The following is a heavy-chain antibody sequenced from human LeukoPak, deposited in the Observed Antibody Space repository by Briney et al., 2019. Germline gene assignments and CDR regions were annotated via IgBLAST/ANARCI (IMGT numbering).Heavy chain of an antibody. V-gene: IGHV3-23*01. CDR3: AKAFGGVPAAISFDY. CDR1: GFAFSSYA. D-gene: IGHD2-2*02. CDR2: ISGSGGST. J-gene: IGHJ4*02. Sequence: PGGSLRLSCAASGFAFSSYAMSWVRQAPGKGLEWVSAISGSGGSTYYADSVKGRFTIPRDNSKNTLYLQMNSLRAEDTAVYYCAKAFGGVPAAISFDYWGQGTLVTVSS.